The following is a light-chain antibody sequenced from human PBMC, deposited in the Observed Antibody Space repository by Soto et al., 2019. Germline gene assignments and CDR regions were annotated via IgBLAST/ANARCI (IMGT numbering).Light chain of an antibody. Sequence: QSAPTQPASVSGSPGQSITISCTGTSSDVGGYNYVSWYQQHPDKAPKIIIYDVTNRPSGVSNRFSGSKSGNTASLTISGLQAEDEADYYCISYTSTSTVVFGGGTKVTVL. V-gene: IGLV2-14*01. CDR3: ISYTSTSTVV. CDR2: DVT. CDR1: SSDVGGYNY. J-gene: IGLJ2*01.